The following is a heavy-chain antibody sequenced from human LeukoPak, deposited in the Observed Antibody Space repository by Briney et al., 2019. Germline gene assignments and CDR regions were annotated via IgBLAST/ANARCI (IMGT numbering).Heavy chain of an antibody. CDR3: ARGKREDAFDI. J-gene: IGHJ3*02. Sequence: PSETLSLTCAVSGGSISSGGYSWSWIRQPPGQGLEWIGYIYHSGSTYYNPSLKSRVTISVDRSKNQFSLKLSSVTAADTAVYYCARGKREDAFDIWGQGTMVTVSS. V-gene: IGHV4-30-2*01. CDR2: IYHSGST. CDR1: GGSISSGGYS.